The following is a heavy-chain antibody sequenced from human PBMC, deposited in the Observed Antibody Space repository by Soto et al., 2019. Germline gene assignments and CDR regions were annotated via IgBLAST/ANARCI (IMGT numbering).Heavy chain of an antibody. CDR2: ISAYNGNT. V-gene: IGHV1-18*01. CDR1: GYTFTSYG. Sequence: QVQLVQSGAEVKKPGASVKVSCKASGYTFTSYGISWVRQAPGQGLEWMGWISAYNGNTNYAQKLQGRVTMTTDTSTSTAYMELRSLRSDDTAVYYCARDMVVHCSSTCCHNPQSIYADYWGQGTLVTVSS. D-gene: IGHD2-2*02. CDR3: ARDMVVHCSSTCCHNPQSIYADY. J-gene: IGHJ4*02.